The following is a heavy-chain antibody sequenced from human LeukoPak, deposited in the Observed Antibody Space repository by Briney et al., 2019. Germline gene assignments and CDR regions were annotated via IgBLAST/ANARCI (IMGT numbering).Heavy chain of an antibody. CDR1: GFTFSNYW. V-gene: IGHV3-74*01. J-gene: IGHJ6*03. Sequence: GGSLRLSCAASGFTFSNYWMHWARQVPGKGLVWVSRINFDGSTTNYADSVQGRFTISRDNAKNTVYLQLNSLSAEDTAVYYCAREGIAARPNYYYYMDVWGKGTTVTVSS. CDR3: AREGIAARPNYYYYMDV. D-gene: IGHD6-6*01. CDR2: INFDGSTT.